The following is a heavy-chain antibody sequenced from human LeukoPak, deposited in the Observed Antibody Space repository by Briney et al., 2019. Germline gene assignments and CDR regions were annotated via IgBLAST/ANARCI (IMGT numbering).Heavy chain of an antibody. CDR3: AKDPDSIHIAAARIGEGNDY. CDR2: ISCNGCST. D-gene: IGHD6-13*01. V-gene: IGHV3-23*01. J-gene: IGHJ4*02. CDR1: GFTFSSYA. Sequence: GGSLRLSCAASGFTFSSYAMSWVRQAPGKGLEWVSAISCNGCSTYYADSVKGRFTISRDNSKNTLYLQMNSLRAEDTAVYYCAKDPDSIHIAAARIGEGNDYWGQGTLVTVSS.